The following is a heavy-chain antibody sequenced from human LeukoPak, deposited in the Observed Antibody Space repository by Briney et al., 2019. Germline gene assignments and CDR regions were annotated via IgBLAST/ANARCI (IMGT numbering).Heavy chain of an antibody. D-gene: IGHD3-22*01. CDR1: GGSISSYY. V-gene: IGHV3-49*03. Sequence: LSLTCTVSGGSISSYYWSWTRQPPGKGLEWVGFIRSKAYGGTTEYAASVKGRFTFSRDDSKSIAYLQMNSLKTEDTAVYFCTRLLRGSSGYSDYWGQGTLVTVSS. CDR3: TRLLRGSSGYSDY. CDR2: IRSKAYGGTT. J-gene: IGHJ4*02.